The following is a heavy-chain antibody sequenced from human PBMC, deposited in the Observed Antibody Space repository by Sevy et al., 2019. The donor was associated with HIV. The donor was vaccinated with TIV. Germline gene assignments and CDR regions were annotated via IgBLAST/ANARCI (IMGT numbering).Heavy chain of an antibody. Sequence: GGSLRLSCSASGFIFGSYGMTWVRQAPGKGLEWVSGISGSGSSTYYADSVKGRFTISRDNSKKTLYLQMNSLGVEETAIYYCAKDRSYLRGFCNNGGWYSFDYWGQGTLVTVSS. D-gene: IGHD2-8*01. J-gene: IGHJ4*02. CDR3: AKDRSYLRGFCNNGGWYSFDY. V-gene: IGHV3-23*01. CDR2: ISGSGSST. CDR1: GFIFGSYG.